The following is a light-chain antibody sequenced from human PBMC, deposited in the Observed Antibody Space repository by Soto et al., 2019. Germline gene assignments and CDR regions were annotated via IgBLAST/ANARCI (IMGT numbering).Light chain of an antibody. CDR2: YDD. V-gene: IGLV1-36*01. CDR1: SSNIRNNA. Sequence: QSVLTQPPSVSGAPRQSVTISCSGSSSNIRNNAVNWYQQFPGKAPKLLIYYDDLLPSGVSARLSGSKSGTSASLAISGLQSEDEADYYCATWDDSLNGQVFGGGTKLTVL. J-gene: IGLJ2*01. CDR3: ATWDDSLNGQV.